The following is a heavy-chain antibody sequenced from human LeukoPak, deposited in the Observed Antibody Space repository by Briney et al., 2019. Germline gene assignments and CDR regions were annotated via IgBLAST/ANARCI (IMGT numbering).Heavy chain of an antibody. Sequence: GGSLRLSCAASGFTFSDYYLGWIRQAPGKGLEWVSYISSSGSSIYYADSVKGRFTISRDNGKNSLYLQMNSLRAEDTAVYYCARDFWSGFYTPYNWFDPWGQGTLVTVSS. CDR3: ARDFWSGFYTPYNWFDP. CDR1: GFTFSDYY. J-gene: IGHJ5*02. CDR2: ISSSGSSI. V-gene: IGHV3-11*01. D-gene: IGHD3-3*01.